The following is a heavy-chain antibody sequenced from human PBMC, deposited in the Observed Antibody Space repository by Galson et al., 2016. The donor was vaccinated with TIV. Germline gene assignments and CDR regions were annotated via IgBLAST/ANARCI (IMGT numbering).Heavy chain of an antibody. Sequence: SLRLSCAASGFTFSSFSMSWVRQAPGKGLEWVSRISTGGGRTNYADSVKGRLTISRDNPKNTLYLQMSSQRADDTAVYFCAKMDSSGFDYVRRFDFWGQGTLATVSS. CDR2: ISTGGGRT. D-gene: IGHD3-22*01. J-gene: IGHJ4*02. CDR3: AKMDSSGFDYVRRFDF. CDR1: GFTFSSFS. V-gene: IGHV3-23*01.